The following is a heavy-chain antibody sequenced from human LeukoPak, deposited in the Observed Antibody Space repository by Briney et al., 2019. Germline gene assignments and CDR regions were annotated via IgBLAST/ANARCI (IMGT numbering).Heavy chain of an antibody. CDR1: GFTFSSYW. CDR3: ARKIYYSASETYGSCDY. V-gene: IGHV3-74*01. J-gene: IGHJ4*02. D-gene: IGHD3-10*01. CDR2: INTDGSST. Sequence: GGSLRLSCAASGFTFSSYWMHWVRQAPGKGLVWVSRINTDGSSTTYADSVKGRFTISRDNSKNTLYLQMYSLKPEDTAVYYCARKIYYSASETYGSCDYWGQGTLVTVSS.